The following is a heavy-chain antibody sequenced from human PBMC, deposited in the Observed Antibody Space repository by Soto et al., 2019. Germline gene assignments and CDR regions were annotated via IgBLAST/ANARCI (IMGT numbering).Heavy chain of an antibody. CDR1: GYTFTSHG. Sequence: AASVKVSCKASGYTFTSHGISWVRQAPGQGLEWMGWIGAYNGNTNYAQKLQGRVTMTTDTSTSTAYMELRSLRSDDTAVYYCARWVVATIDFDYWGQGTLVTVSS. CDR2: IGAYNGNT. D-gene: IGHD5-12*01. CDR3: ARWVVATIDFDY. J-gene: IGHJ4*02. V-gene: IGHV1-18*01.